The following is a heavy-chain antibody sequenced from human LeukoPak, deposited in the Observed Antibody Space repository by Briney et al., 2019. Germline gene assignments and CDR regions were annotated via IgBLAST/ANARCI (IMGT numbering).Heavy chain of an antibody. J-gene: IGHJ6*03. CDR3: ARDPYSGSYGPYYYYYMDV. Sequence: GGSLRLSCAASGFTFDDYGMSWVRQAPGKGLEWVSGINWNGGSTGYADSVKGRFTISRDNAKNSLYLQMDSLRVEGTAVYYCARDPYSGSYGPYYYYYMDVWGEGTTVTISS. CDR2: INWNGGST. CDR1: GFTFDDYG. D-gene: IGHD1-26*01. V-gene: IGHV3-20*04.